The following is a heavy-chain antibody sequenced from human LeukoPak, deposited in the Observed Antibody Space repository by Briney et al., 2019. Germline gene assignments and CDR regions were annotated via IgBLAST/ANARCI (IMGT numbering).Heavy chain of an antibody. CDR3: ARDQPSLLWFGEFDY. CDR1: GFTFSSYA. D-gene: IGHD3-10*01. CDR2: ISYNGSNK. Sequence: GRSLRLSCAASGFTFSSYAMHWVRQAPGKGLEWVAVISYNGSNKYYADSVKGRFTISRDNSKNTLYLQMNSLRAEDTAVYYCARDQPSLLWFGEFDYWGQGTLVTVSS. V-gene: IGHV3-30-3*01. J-gene: IGHJ4*02.